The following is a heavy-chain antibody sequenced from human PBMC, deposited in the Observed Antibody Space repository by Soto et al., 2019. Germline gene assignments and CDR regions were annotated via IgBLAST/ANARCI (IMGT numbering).Heavy chain of an antibody. CDR2: IDPSDSQT. J-gene: IGHJ4*02. Sequence: PGGSLKISCKGSGYSFSGYWITWVRQKPGKGLEWMGRIDPSDSQTYYSPSFRGHVTISATKSITTVFLQWSSLRASDTAMYYCARQIYDSDTGPNCQYYFDSWGQGTPVTVSS. CDR3: ARQIYDSDTGPNCQYYFDS. D-gene: IGHD3-22*01. CDR1: GYSFSGYW. V-gene: IGHV5-10-1*01.